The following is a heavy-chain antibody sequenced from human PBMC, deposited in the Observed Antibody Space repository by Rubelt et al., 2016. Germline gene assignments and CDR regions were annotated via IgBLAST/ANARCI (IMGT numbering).Heavy chain of an antibody. J-gene: IGHJ4*02. CDR1: GYTFTGYY. V-gene: IGHV1-2*06. D-gene: IGHD6-6*01. Sequence: KVSCKASGYTFTGYYMHWVRQAPGQGLEWMGRINPNSGCTNYAQKFQGRVTMTRDTSISTAYMELSRLRSDDTAVYYCARDSSSSKPGEFDYWGQGTLVTVSS. CDR3: ARDSSSSKPGEFDY. CDR2: INPNSGCT.